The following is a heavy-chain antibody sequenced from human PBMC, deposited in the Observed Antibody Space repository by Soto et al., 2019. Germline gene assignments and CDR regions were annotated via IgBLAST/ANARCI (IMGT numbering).Heavy chain of an antibody. CDR1: GGSISSYY. D-gene: IGHD6-25*01. CDR3: ARLALNFSGSRVTPNHGMDV. J-gene: IGHJ6*02. CDR2: IYYSGST. V-gene: IGHV4-59*01. Sequence: PSETLSLTCTVSGGSISSYYWSWVRQPPGKGLEWIGYIYYSGSTNYNPSLKSRVTISVDTSKNQFSLKLSSVTTADTAVYYCARLALNFSGSRVTPNHGMDVCGQGTTVTVS.